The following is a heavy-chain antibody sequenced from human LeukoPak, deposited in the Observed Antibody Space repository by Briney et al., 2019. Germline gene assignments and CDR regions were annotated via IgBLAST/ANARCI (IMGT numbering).Heavy chain of an antibody. Sequence: PGGSLRLSCAASGFTFSSYSMNWVRQAPGKGLEWVSSISSSSSYIYYADSVKGRFTVSRDNAKNSMYLQMNSLSVEDTAVYWCAREGPIRGRDAFEMWGRGTMVTVSS. J-gene: IGHJ3*02. V-gene: IGHV3-21*04. CDR2: ISSSSSYI. D-gene: IGHD3-10*01. CDR1: GFTFSSYS. CDR3: AREGPIRGRDAFEM.